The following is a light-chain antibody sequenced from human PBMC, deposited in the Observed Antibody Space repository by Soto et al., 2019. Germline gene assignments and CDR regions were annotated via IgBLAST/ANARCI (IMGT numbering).Light chain of an antibody. CDR3: CSFVGAYFYV. CDR2: DVS. V-gene: IGLV2-11*01. Sequence: QSVLTQPRSVSGSPGQSVTISRTGTNSDVGGYNYVSWYQQHPGKAPKLMIYDVSKRLSGVPDRFSGSKSGNTASLTISGLQTEDEADYYCCSFVGAYFYVFGTGTKVTVL. CDR1: NSDVGGYNY. J-gene: IGLJ1*01.